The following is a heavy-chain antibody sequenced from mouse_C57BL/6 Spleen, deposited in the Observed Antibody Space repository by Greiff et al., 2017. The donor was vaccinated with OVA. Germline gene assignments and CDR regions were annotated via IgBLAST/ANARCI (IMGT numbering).Heavy chain of an antibody. CDR2: IHPSDSDT. V-gene: IGHV1-74*01. J-gene: IGHJ3*01. CDR3: ARRNPYGYDEAWFAY. D-gene: IGHD2-2*01. Sequence: VQLQQPGAELVKPGASVKVSCKASGYTFTSYWMHWVKQRPGQGLEWIGRIHPSDSDTNYNQKFTGKATLTVDKSSSTAYMQLSSLTSEDAAVYYCARRNPYGYDEAWFAYWGQGTLVTVSA. CDR1: GYTFTSYW.